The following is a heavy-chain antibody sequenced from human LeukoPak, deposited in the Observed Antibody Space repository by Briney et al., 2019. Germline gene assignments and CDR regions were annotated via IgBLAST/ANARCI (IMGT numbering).Heavy chain of an antibody. J-gene: IGHJ3*02. CDR1: GFTLPTYA. D-gene: IGHD5-24*01. V-gene: IGHV3-23*01. CDR2: TRSGGEDT. CDR3: ARERRERREGNNYWGAFEM. Sequence: GGSLRLFCTASGFTLPTYAMKWVRQAPGKGLGWNSGTRSGGEDTYYADSMKARFTISKDISENTLYLQIHSLRADDTAVYYCARERRERREGNNYWGAFEMWGQGTMVTVFS.